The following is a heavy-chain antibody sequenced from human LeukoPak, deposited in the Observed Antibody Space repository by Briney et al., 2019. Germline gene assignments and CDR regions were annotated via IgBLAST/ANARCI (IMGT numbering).Heavy chain of an antibody. CDR3: ARDELDSSSLSSPGI. CDR1: GFTFSSYA. CDR2: ISYDGSNK. Sequence: GGSLRLSCAASGFTFSSYAMHWVRQAPGKGLEWVAVISYDGSNKYYADSVKGRFTISRGNSKNTLYLQMNSLRAEDTAVYYCARDELDSSSLSSPGIWGQGTMVTVSS. V-gene: IGHV3-30*04. J-gene: IGHJ3*02. D-gene: IGHD6-6*01.